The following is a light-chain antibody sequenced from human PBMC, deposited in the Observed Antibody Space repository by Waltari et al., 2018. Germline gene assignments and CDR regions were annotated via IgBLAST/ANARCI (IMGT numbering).Light chain of an antibody. Sequence: QSVLTQPPSASGTPGQRVTISCSGSSSNIGGNTVNWYQQLPGTAPKLLIHSNNQRPSGVPDRFSGSKSGTSASLAISGLQSEDEAEYYCAAWDDSLNGWVFGGRTKLTVL. CDR3: AAWDDSLNGWV. V-gene: IGLV1-44*01. J-gene: IGLJ3*02. CDR2: SNN. CDR1: SSNIGGNT.